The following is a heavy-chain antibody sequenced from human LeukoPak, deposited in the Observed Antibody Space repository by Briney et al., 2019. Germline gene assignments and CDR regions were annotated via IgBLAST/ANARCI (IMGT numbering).Heavy chain of an antibody. Sequence: SETLSLTCTVSGASLSSYYWSWIRQPAGKGLEWIGRIYTSGSTNYNPSLKSRVTMSVDTSKNQFSLKLSSVTAADTAVYYCARDNRQQLATDYYYYYMDVWGKGTTVTVSS. CDR2: IYTSGST. J-gene: IGHJ6*03. V-gene: IGHV4-4*07. CDR3: ARDNRQQLATDYYYYYMDV. D-gene: IGHD6-13*01. CDR1: GASLSSYY.